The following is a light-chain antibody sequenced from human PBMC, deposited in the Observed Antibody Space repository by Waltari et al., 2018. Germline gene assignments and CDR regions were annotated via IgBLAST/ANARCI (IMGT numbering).Light chain of an antibody. Sequence: DIVMTQSPDALAVSLGERATINCKSSQTVLHSTDNNNHLAWYQQKLGQPSQLLIYWASTRASVLPGLCSSSGSGTDFTLTSSSLHAEDVAVYYCQQYYDTPRTFGQGTRVEIK. V-gene: IGKV4-1*01. J-gene: IGKJ1*01. CDR3: QQYYDTPRT. CDR1: QTVLHSTDNNNH. CDR2: WAS.